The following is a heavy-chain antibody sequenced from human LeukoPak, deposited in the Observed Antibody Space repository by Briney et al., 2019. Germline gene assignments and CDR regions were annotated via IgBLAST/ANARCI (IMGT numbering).Heavy chain of an antibody. J-gene: IGHJ4*02. CDR2: IYPGDSDT. V-gene: IGHV5-51*01. CDR1: GYNFTNYW. Sequence: GESLKISCKGSGYNFTNYWIGWVRQMPGKGLEWMGIIYPGDSDTTYSPSFQGQVTISVDKSISTAYLQWSRLKASDTAMYFCARLGGSLNYFDYWGQGTLVTVSS. D-gene: IGHD1-26*01. CDR3: ARLGGSLNYFDY.